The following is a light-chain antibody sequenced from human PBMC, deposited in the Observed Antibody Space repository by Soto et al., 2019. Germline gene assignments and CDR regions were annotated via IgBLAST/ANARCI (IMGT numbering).Light chain of an antibody. V-gene: IGKV4-1*01. CDR3: QQDSSWPLT. Sequence: DIVMTQSPDSLAVSLGERATINCKSTQSVLHTSNNKNYLAWYRQRPGQPPKLLIYWGSTRESGVPDRFSGSGSGTEFTLSISSLQSEHLGVYYCQQDSSWPLTFGGGTKVEIK. CDR2: WGS. CDR1: QSVLHTSNNKNY. J-gene: IGKJ4*01.